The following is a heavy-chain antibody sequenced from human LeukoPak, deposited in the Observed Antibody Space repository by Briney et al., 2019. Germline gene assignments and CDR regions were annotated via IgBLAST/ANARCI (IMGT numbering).Heavy chain of an antibody. CDR3: ARSGSSWYRFDY. CDR1: GFTFSNYG. D-gene: IGHD6-13*01. J-gene: IGHJ4*02. CDR2: IWFDGIKK. V-gene: IGHV3-33*01. Sequence: GSLRLSCAASGFTFSNYGMHWVRQVPGKGLEWVAAIWFDGIKKYYADSVKGRFSISRDNSKNTLFLQMNSLRAEDMAVYYCARSGSSWYRFDYWGQGTLVTVSS.